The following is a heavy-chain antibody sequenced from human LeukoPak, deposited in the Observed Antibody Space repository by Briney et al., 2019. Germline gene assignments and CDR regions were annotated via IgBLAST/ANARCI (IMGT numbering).Heavy chain of an antibody. CDR2: ISSSSSYI. CDR1: GFTFSSYS. D-gene: IGHD3-3*01. CDR3: ARERFLEWFYYYMDV. J-gene: IGHJ6*03. V-gene: IGHV3-21*01. Sequence: GGSLRLSCAAPGFTFSSYSMNWVRQAPGKGLEWVSSISSSSSYIYYADSVKGRFTISRDNAKNSLYLQMNSLRAEDTAVYYCARERFLEWFYYYMDVWGKGTTVTVSS.